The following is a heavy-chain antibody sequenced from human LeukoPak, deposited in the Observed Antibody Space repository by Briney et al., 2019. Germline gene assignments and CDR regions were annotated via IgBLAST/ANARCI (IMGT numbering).Heavy chain of an antibody. CDR1: GGTFSSYA. V-gene: IGHV1-69*04. CDR3: ARGLNYYYGSGGYLLDY. Sequence: SVKVSCKASGGTFSSYAISWVRQAPGQGLEWMGRIIPILGIANYAQKFQGRVTITADKSTSTAYMELRSLRSDDTAVYYCARGLNYYYGSGGYLLDYWGQGTLVTVSS. J-gene: IGHJ4*02. CDR2: IIPILGIA. D-gene: IGHD3-10*01.